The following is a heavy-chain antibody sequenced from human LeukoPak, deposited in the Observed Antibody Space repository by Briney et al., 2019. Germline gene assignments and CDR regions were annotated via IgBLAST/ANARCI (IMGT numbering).Heavy chain of an antibody. J-gene: IGHJ6*03. V-gene: IGHV3-9*01. CDR3: ARGNGRDYSSGWYRYYYYYYYMDV. CDR1: GFTFDDYA. CDR2: ISWNSGSI. D-gene: IGHD6-19*01. Sequence: SLRLSCAASGFTFDDYAMHWVRQAPGKGLEWVSGISWNSGSIGYADSVKGRFTISRDNAKNSLYLQMNSLRAEDTAVYYCARGNGRDYSSGWYRYYYYYYYMDVWGKGTTVTISS.